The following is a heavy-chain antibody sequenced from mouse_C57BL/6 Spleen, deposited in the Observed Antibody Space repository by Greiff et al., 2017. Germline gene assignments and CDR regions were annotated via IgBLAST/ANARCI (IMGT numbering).Heavy chain of an antibody. V-gene: IGHV5-17*01. CDR3: GRKGTWGSYDYFDY. Sequence: EVKVVESGGGLVKPGGSLKLSCAASGFTFSDYGMHWVRQAPEKGLEWVAYISSGSSIIYYADTVKGRFTISRDNAKNTLFLQMTSLRSEDTAMYYCGRKGTWGSYDYFDYWGQGTTLTVSS. CDR1: GFTFSDYG. J-gene: IGHJ2*01. CDR2: ISSGSSII. D-gene: IGHD1-1*02.